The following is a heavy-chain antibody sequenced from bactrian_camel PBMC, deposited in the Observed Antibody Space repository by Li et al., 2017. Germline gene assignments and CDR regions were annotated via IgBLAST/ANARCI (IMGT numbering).Heavy chain of an antibody. CDR2: IDGDGHT. D-gene: IGHD3*01. Sequence: VQLVESGGASVQAGGSLTLSCAASGPLYHSYTMGWFRQAPGKEREGVVSIDGDGHTRYASSVKGRFTISRDNAKDTLYLQMNSLKIEDTAVYYCALGSSRQATMTARGKGTQVTVS. J-gene: IGHJ4*01. V-gene: IGHV3S53*01. CDR1: GPLYHSYT.